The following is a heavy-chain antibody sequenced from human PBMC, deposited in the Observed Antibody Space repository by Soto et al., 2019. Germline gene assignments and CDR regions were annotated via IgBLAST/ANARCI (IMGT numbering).Heavy chain of an antibody. CDR2: IYYSGST. V-gene: IGHV4-31*03. J-gene: IGHJ3*02. CDR3: ARGTYYYDSSGYLAI. D-gene: IGHD3-22*01. CDR1: GGSISSGGYY. Sequence: KTSETLSLTCTVSGGSISSGGYYWSWIRQHPGKGLEWIGYIYYSGSTYYNPSLKSRVTISVDTSKNQFSLKLSSVTAADTAVYYCARGTYYYDSSGYLAIWGQGTMVTVSS.